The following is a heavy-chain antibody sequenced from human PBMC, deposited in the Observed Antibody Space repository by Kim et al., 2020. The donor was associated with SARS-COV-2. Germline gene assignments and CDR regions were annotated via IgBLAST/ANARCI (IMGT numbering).Heavy chain of an antibody. CDR1: GGSISSSSYY. V-gene: IGHV4-39*07. Sequence: SETLSLTCTVSGGSISSSSYYWGWIRQPPGKGLEWIGSIYYSGSTYYNPSLKSRVTISVDTSKNQFSLKLSSVTAADTAVYYCARGALWFGELTFFDYWGQGTLVTVSS. CDR3: ARGALWFGELTFFDY. D-gene: IGHD3-10*01. CDR2: IYYSGST. J-gene: IGHJ4*02.